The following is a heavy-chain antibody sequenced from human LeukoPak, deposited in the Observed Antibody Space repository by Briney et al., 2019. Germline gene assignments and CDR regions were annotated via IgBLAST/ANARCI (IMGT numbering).Heavy chain of an antibody. V-gene: IGHV3-23*01. CDR3: AKGGAQV. Sequence: GGSLRLSCAASGFTLSSDAMRWVRQAPGKGLEWVSAISSSGGSTYYADSVRGRFITSRDSSKNTLYLQMNSLRVEDTAVYYCAKGGAQVGGQGTLVTVSS. J-gene: IGHJ4*02. CDR2: ISSSGGST. D-gene: IGHD1-26*01. CDR1: GFTLSSDA.